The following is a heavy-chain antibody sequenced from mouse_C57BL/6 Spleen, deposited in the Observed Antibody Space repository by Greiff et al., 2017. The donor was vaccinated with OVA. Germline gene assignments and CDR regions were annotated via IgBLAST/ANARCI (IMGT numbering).Heavy chain of an antibody. CDR1: GFTFSSYG. J-gene: IGHJ1*03. Sequence: EVKLVESGGDLVKPGGSLKLSCAASGFTFSSYGMSWVRQTPDKRLEWVATISSGGSYTYYPDSVKGRFTISRDNAKNTLYLQMSSLKSEDTAMYYCARQATTNWYFDVWGTGTTVTVSS. D-gene: IGHD1-1*01. CDR2: ISSGGSYT. V-gene: IGHV5-6*02. CDR3: ARQATTNWYFDV.